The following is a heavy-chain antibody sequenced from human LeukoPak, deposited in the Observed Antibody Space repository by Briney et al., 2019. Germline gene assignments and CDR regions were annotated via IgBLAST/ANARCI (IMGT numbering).Heavy chain of an antibody. D-gene: IGHD2-2*01. V-gene: IGHV3-15*01. CDR2: IKSKTDGGTT. Sequence: PGGSLRLSCAASGFTFSNAWMNWVRQAPGKGLEWVGRIKSKTDGGTTDYAAPVKGRFTISRDDSKNTLYLQMNSLKTEDTAVYYCTTVGYCSSTSCYGIIDWFDPWGQGTLVTVSS. CDR1: GFTFSNAW. J-gene: IGHJ5*02. CDR3: TTVGYCSSTSCYGIIDWFDP.